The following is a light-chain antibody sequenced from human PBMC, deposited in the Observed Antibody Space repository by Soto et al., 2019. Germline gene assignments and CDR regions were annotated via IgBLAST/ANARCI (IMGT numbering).Light chain of an antibody. J-gene: IGLJ1*01. V-gene: IGLV2-8*01. Sequence: QSALTQPPSASGSPGQSVTISCTGTSSDVGGYNYVSWYQQHPGKAPKLMIYEVSKRPSGDTDRVSGSKSGNTASLTVSGLQAEDEADYYCSSYAGSNNYVVGTGTKLTVL. CDR2: EVS. CDR1: SSDVGGYNY. CDR3: SSYAGSNNYV.